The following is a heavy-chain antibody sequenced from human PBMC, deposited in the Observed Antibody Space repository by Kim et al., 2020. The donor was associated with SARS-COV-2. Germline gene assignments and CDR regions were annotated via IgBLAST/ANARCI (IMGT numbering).Heavy chain of an antibody. J-gene: IGHJ5*02. CDR3: ARSLVRGANWFEP. Sequence: SETLSLTCTVSGDSISSGTHYWGWVRQHPGKGLEWIGYINNSGSTYYNLSLKSRVSISADTSKNQFSLKLSPVTAADTAVYYCARSLVRGANWFEPWGQGTLVIVSS. V-gene: IGHV4-31*03. D-gene: IGHD3-10*01. CDR1: GDSISSGTHY. CDR2: INNSGST.